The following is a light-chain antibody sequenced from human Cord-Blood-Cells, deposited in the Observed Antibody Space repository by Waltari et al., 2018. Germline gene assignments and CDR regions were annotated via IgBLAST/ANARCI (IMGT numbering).Light chain of an antibody. V-gene: IGKV1-13*02. CDR3: QQFNSYPLG. CDR2: DAS. Sequence: AIQLTQSPSSLSASVGDRVTITCRASQGISSALVWYQQKPGKAPKLLIYDASSLESGVPSRFSGSGSGTDFTLTISSLQPEDFATYYCQQFNSYPLGFGGGTKVEIK. J-gene: IGKJ4*01. CDR1: QGISSA.